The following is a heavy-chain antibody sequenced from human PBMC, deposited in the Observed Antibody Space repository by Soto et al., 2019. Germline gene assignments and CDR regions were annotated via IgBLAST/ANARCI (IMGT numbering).Heavy chain of an antibody. CDR3: ARGITIFGVAHLDY. Sequence: PSETLSLTCTVSGGSISSYYWSWIRQPPGKGLEWIGYIYYSGSTNYNPSLKSRVTISVDTSKNQFSLKLSSVTAADTAVYYCARGITIFGVAHLDYWGQGTLVTVSS. D-gene: IGHD3-3*01. CDR2: IYYSGST. V-gene: IGHV4-59*01. J-gene: IGHJ4*02. CDR1: GGSISSYY.